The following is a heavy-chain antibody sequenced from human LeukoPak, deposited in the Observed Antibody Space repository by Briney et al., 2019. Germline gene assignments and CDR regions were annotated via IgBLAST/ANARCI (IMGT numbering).Heavy chain of an antibody. CDR1: GFTFSSYA. CDR2: ISGSGGRT. V-gene: IGHV3-23*01. CDR3: AKAFPRGAFDM. Sequence: GGSLRLSCAASGFTFSSYAMNWVRQAPGKGLGWVSVISGSGGRTYYADSVKGRFTISRDNSKNTLYLQMNSLRAEDTAVYYCAKAFPRGAFDMWGQGTMVTVSS. J-gene: IGHJ3*02.